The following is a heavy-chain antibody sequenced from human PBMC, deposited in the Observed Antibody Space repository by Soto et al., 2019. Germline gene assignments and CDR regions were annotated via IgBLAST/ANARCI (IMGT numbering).Heavy chain of an antibody. CDR1: GDSVSSTTTT. Sequence: QIQLQQSGPGLVKPSQTLSLTCVISGDSVSSTTTTWNWLRQSPSRGLEWLGRTFYRSRWYYDYAISVQSRVTISTDTSKNHLSLQVNSVTPEDTAVYYCVRDLVTNHLGGGGMAVWGQGTTVTVSS. D-gene: IGHD4-17*01. CDR3: VRDLVTNHLGGGGMAV. J-gene: IGHJ6*02. CDR2: TFYRSRWYY. V-gene: IGHV6-1*01.